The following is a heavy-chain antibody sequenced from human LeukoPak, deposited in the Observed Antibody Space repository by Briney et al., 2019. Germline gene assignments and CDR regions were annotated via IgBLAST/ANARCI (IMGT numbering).Heavy chain of an antibody. CDR3: AKRGVVIRVILVGFHKEAYCFDS. CDR1: GFTLSNYG. CDR2: ISDSAGGT. Sequence: GGSLRLSCAVSGFTLSNYGMSWVRQAPGKGLEWVAGISDSAGGTNYADSVKGRFTISRDNPKNTLYLQVNSLRAEDTAVYFCAKRGVVIRVILVGFHKEAYCFDSWGQGALVTVSS. V-gene: IGHV3-23*01. D-gene: IGHD3-22*01. J-gene: IGHJ4*02.